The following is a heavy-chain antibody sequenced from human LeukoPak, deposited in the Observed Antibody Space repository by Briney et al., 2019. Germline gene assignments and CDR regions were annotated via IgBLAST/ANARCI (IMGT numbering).Heavy chain of an antibody. D-gene: IGHD1-26*01. CDR3: ARGSGVGANFDS. V-gene: IGHV1-18*01. J-gene: IGHJ4*02. Sequence: ASVKVSCKASGYSFTNHGVGWVRQAPGQGLEWMGWISPYNGNTNYAQNLQGRVTMTTDTSTTTAYMELRSLRSDDTVVYYCARGSGVGANFDSWGQGTLVAVSS. CDR1: GYSFTNHG. CDR2: ISPYNGNT.